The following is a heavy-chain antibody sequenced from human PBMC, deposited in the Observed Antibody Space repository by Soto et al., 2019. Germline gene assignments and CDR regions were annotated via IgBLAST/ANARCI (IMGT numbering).Heavy chain of an antibody. V-gene: IGHV6-1*01. Sequence: SQTLSLTCAISGDSVSSNSATWNWIRQSPSRGLQWLGRTYYRSKWYHDYAVSVKSRITINPDTSKSQFSLKLSSVTAADTAVYYCVRFWPPPYSDALTDYTDAFDYWGQRTLVTVSS. CDR3: VRFWPPPYSDALTDYTDAFDY. CDR2: TYYRSKWYH. J-gene: IGHJ4*02. D-gene: IGHD3-9*01. CDR1: GDSVSSNSAT.